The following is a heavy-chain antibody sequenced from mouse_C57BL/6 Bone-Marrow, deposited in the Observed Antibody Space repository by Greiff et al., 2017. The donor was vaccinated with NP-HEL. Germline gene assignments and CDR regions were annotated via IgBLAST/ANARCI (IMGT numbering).Heavy chain of an antibody. D-gene: IGHD1-1*01. V-gene: IGHV3-6*01. CDR2: ISYDGSN. CDR3: ARPIITTVVATGLDWYFDV. CDR1: GYSITSGYY. Sequence: EESGPGLVKPSQSLSLTCSVTGYSITSGYYWNWIRQFPGNKLEWMGYISYDGSNNYNPSLKNRISITRDTSKNQFFLKLNSVTTEDTATYYCARPIITTVVATGLDWYFDVWGTGTTVTVSS. J-gene: IGHJ1*03.